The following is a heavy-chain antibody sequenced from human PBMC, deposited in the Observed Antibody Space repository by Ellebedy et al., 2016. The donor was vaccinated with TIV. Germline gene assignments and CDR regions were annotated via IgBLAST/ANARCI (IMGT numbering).Heavy chain of an antibody. Sequence: ASVKVSCXASGVTFSNYIISWVRQAPGQGLEWMGGIILSYGTPYYAQKFRGRVAISAAESTNTGYMELSGLRSDDTAVYYCARVGCSGDKCYAAYYYYPMDVWGQGTTVIVSS. V-gene: IGHV1-69*13. CDR1: GVTFSNYI. J-gene: IGHJ6*03. CDR2: IILSYGTP. CDR3: ARVGCSGDKCYAAYYYYPMDV. D-gene: IGHD2-15*01.